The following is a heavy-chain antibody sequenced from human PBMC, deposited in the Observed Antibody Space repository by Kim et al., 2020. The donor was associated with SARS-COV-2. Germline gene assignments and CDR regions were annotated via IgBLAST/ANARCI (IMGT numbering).Heavy chain of an antibody. V-gene: IGHV1-58*01. Sequence: SVKVSCKASGFSFSTSAVQWVRQARGQPLEWVGWIVVGSGYTSYAQKLQERLTFTRDVSKSTAYMELSSLRSDDTAVYYCASGDRGREEFDCWGQGTL. CDR1: GFSFSTSA. CDR2: IVVGSGYT. J-gene: IGHJ4*02. CDR3: ASGDRGREEFDC. D-gene: IGHD2-21*02.